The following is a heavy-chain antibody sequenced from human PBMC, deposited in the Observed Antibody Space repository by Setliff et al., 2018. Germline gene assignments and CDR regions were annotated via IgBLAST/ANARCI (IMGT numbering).Heavy chain of an antibody. Sequence: GGSLRLSCAASGFTFNNAWMSWVRQDPGKGLEWIGRIKSNSDGGTIDFAAPVKGRFSISRDDSKDTLYLHINSLKTEDTAVYFCTTDLSVPSSPFDYWGQGTLVTVSS. D-gene: IGHD3-10*02. J-gene: IGHJ4*02. CDR3: TTDLSVPSSPFDY. CDR2: IKSNSDGGTI. V-gene: IGHV3-15*01. CDR1: GFTFNNAW.